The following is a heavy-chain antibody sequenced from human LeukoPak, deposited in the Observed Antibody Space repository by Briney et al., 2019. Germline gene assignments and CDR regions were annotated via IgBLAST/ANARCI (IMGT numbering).Heavy chain of an antibody. V-gene: IGHV3-9*01. CDR2: ISWNSGSI. D-gene: IGHD3-10*01. CDR1: GFTFHDYA. CDR3: AKDMGMVRGYYYYGMDV. Sequence: AGGSLRLSCAASGFTFHDYAMHWVRQAPGKGLEWVSGISWNSGSIGYADSVKGRFTISRDNAKNSLYLQMNSLRAEDTALYYCAKDMGMVRGYYYYGMDVWGQGTTVTVSS. J-gene: IGHJ6*02.